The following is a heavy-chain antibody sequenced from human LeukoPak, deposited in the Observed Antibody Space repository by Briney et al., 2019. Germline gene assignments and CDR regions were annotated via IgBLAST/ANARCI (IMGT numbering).Heavy chain of an antibody. Sequence: SETLSLTCAVYGGSFSGYYWSWIRQPPGKGLEWIGEINHSGSTNYNPSLKSRVTISVDTSKNQFSLKLSFVTAADTAVYYCARVGRGYHQNYLDYWGQGTLVTVSS. CDR1: GGSFSGYY. CDR3: ARVGRGYHQNYLDY. V-gene: IGHV4-34*01. J-gene: IGHJ4*02. CDR2: INHSGST. D-gene: IGHD3-16*02.